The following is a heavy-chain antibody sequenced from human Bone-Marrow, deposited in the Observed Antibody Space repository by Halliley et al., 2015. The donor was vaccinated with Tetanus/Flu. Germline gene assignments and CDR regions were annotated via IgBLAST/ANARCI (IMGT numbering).Heavy chain of an antibody. V-gene: IGHV4-31*01. CDR2: IYYSGGT. Sequence: TLSLTCSVSGGSINSDAYYWNWIRQHPGKGLEWIGYIYYSGGTYYNPSLKSLVTISVDTSKNQFSLKLNSVTAADTAVYYCASSSSGPFTFLIWGQGTMVTVSS. J-gene: IGHJ3*02. D-gene: IGHD3-3*01. CDR3: ASSSSGPFTFLI. CDR1: GGSINSDAYY.